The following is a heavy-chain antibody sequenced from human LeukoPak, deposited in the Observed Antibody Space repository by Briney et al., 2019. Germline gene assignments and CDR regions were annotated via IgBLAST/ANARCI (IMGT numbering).Heavy chain of an antibody. CDR1: GFTFSHYG. CDR2: IWSDGTNT. CDR3: AKDAQRGFDYSNSLEY. J-gene: IGHJ4*02. D-gene: IGHD4-11*01. Sequence: GRSLRLSCAASGFTFSHYGMHWVRQAPGKGLGGVAVIWSDGTNTYYADSVKGRFTISRDDSQNTVFLQMNSLRAEDTAVYYCAKDAQRGFDYSNSLEYWGQGTLVTVSS. V-gene: IGHV3-33*06.